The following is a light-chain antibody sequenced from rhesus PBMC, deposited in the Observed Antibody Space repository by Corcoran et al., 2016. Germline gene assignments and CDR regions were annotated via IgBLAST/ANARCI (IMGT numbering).Light chain of an antibody. J-gene: IGKJ2*01. V-gene: IGKV1-22*01. Sequence: DIQLTQSPSSLSASVGDTVTITCRASQSISSWLAWYQQRPGKAPNLLIYQASTVKSGGPRRLRGSGSGTDFTLTIDRLQPEDFATYYCLQSTSSPYTFGQGTKVDIK. CDR1: QSISSW. CDR3: LQSTSSPYT. CDR2: QAS.